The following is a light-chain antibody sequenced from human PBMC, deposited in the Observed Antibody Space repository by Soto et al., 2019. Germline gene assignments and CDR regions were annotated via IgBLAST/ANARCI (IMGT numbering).Light chain of an antibody. Sequence: QSVLTQPASVSGSPGRSITISCTGTSSDVGGYNYVSWYQQYSGKAPKLMIYEVSNRPSGVSNRFSGSKSGNTASLTISGLQAEDEADYYCSSYRSSTLGVFGGGTQLTVL. J-gene: IGLJ2*01. V-gene: IGLV2-14*01. CDR1: SSDVGGYNY. CDR3: SSYRSSTLGV. CDR2: EVS.